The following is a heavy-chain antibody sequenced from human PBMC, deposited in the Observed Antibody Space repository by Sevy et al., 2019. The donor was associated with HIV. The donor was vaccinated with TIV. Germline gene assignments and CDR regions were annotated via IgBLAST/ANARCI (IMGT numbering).Heavy chain of an antibody. V-gene: IGHV3-23*01. CDR3: AKMFGVTKSTYYFDY. J-gene: IGHJ4*02. CDR2: ISGSGGST. D-gene: IGHD3-16*01. CDR1: GFTFSSYA. Sequence: GGSLRLSCAASGFTFSSYAMSWVRQAPGKGLEWVSAISGSGGSTYYADSVKGRFTISRDNSKNTLYLQMNSLRAEDRAVYYCAKMFGVTKSTYYFDYRGQGTLVTVSS.